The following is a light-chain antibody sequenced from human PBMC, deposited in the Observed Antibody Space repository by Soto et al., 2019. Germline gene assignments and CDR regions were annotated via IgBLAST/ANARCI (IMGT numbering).Light chain of an antibody. CDR2: DAS. CDR1: QSISSY. V-gene: IGKV1-39*01. CDR3: QQSNNCPPT. Sequence: IPLSLSPSSLSASICNSFIITSLASQSISSYLDWYQQKPGKAPRLLIYDASSRETGIPARFSGSGSGTDFTLSITSLEPEDFATYYCQQSNNCPPTFGQGTKVDIK. J-gene: IGKJ1*01.